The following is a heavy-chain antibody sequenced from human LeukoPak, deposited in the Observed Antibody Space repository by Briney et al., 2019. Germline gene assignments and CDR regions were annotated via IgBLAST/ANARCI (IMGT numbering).Heavy chain of an antibody. J-gene: IGHJ1*01. D-gene: IGHD6-19*01. Sequence: GGSLRLSCAASGFTFSSYAMSWVRQAPGKGLEWVSAISGSGGSTYYADSVKGRFTISRDNSKNTLYLQMNSLRAEDTPVYYCAKAPLPYSSGWYYFQHWGQGTLVTVSS. V-gene: IGHV3-23*01. CDR3: AKAPLPYSSGWYYFQH. CDR2: ISGSGGST. CDR1: GFTFSSYA.